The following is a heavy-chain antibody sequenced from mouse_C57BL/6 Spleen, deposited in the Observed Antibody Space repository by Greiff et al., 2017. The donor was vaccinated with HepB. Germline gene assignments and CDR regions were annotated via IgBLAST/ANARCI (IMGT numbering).Heavy chain of an antibody. D-gene: IGHD2-12*01. V-gene: IGHV1-82*01. Sequence: QVQLQQSGPELVKPGASVKISCKASGYAFSSSWMNWVKQRPGKGLEWIGRIYPGDGDTNYNGKFKGKATLTADKSSSTAYMQLSSLTSEDSAVYFCARYGCYDSIGYYYAMDYWGQGTSVTVSS. J-gene: IGHJ4*01. CDR1: GYAFSSSW. CDR3: ARYGCYDSIGYYYAMDY. CDR2: IYPGDGDT.